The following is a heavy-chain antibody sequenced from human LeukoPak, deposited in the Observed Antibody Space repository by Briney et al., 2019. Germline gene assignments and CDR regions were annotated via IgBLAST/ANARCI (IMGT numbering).Heavy chain of an antibody. J-gene: IGHJ4*02. CDR3: ARDSYMVGGTSAKGGY. CDR2: ISAYNGNT. V-gene: IGHV1-18*01. Sequence: ASVKVSCKASGYTFTSYGISLVRQAPGQGLEWMGWISAYNGNTNYAQKLQGRVTMTTDTSTSTAYMELRSLRSDDTAVYYCARDSYMVGGTSAKGGYWGQGTLVTVSS. CDR1: GYTFTSYG. D-gene: IGHD1-26*01.